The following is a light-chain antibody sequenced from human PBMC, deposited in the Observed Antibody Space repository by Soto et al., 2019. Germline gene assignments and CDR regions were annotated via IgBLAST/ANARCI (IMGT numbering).Light chain of an antibody. Sequence: QSVVTQTPSASGTPGQRVTISCSGSSSNIGDSPVDWYQQVPGAAPKLLIYSTNQRPSGVPDRFSGSKSGTSASLAISGLQSEDEAEYFCAVWIGSLNTVVFGGRTQLTVL. CDR2: STN. J-gene: IGLJ2*01. CDR1: SSNIGDSP. CDR3: AVWIGSLNTVV. V-gene: IGLV1-44*01.